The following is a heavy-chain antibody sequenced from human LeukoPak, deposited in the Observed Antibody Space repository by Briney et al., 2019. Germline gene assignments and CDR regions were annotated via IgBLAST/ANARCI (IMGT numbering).Heavy chain of an antibody. Sequence: SETLSLTCAVSGGSISSSNWWSWVRQPPGKGLEWIGEIYHSGSTNYNPSLKSRVTISVDKSKNQFSLQLNSVTPEDTAVYYCVRDDGIGLDAFDVWSPGTMVTVSS. D-gene: IGHD1-14*01. J-gene: IGHJ3*01. CDR2: IYHSGST. CDR3: VRDDGIGLDAFDV. CDR1: GGSISSSNW. V-gene: IGHV4-4*02.